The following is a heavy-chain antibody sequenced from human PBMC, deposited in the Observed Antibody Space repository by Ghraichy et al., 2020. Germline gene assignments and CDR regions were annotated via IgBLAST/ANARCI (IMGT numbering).Heavy chain of an antibody. CDR3: AKVLGRIAAVYYYGMDV. V-gene: IGHV3-30*18. D-gene: IGHD6-6*01. Sequence: GGSLRLSCAASGFTFSSYGMHWVRQAPGKGLEWVAVISYDGSNKYYADSVKGRFTISRDNSKNTLYLQMNSLRAEDTAVYYCAKVLGRIAAVYYYGMDVWGQGTTVTVSS. CDR1: GFTFSSYG. J-gene: IGHJ6*02. CDR2: ISYDGSNK.